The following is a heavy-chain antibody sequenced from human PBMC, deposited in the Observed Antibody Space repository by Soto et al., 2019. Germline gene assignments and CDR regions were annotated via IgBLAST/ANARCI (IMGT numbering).Heavy chain of an antibody. J-gene: IGHJ4*02. D-gene: IGHD4-17*01. Sequence: PGGSLRLSCAASGFTFSSYSMNWVRQAPGKGLEWVSSTSSSSSYIYYADSVKGRFTISRDNAKNSLYLQMNSLRVEDTAVYHCAKDPNGDYIGAFDYWGQGTLVTVSS. V-gene: IGHV3-21*04. CDR1: GFTFSSYS. CDR2: TSSSSSYI. CDR3: AKDPNGDYIGAFDY.